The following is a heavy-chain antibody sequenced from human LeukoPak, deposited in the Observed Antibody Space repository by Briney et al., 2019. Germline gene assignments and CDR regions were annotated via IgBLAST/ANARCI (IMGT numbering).Heavy chain of an antibody. CDR3: ARNRRLGGKNCSGGSCRTYYYYGMDV. J-gene: IGHJ6*02. D-gene: IGHD2-15*01. Sequence: SETLSLTCAVYGGSFSGYYWSWIRQPPGKGLEWIGEINHSGSTNYSPSLKSRVTISVDTSKNQFSLKLSSVTAADTAVYYCARNRRLGGKNCSGGSCRTYYYYGMDVWGQGTTVTVSS. CDR2: INHSGST. V-gene: IGHV4-34*01. CDR1: GGSFSGYY.